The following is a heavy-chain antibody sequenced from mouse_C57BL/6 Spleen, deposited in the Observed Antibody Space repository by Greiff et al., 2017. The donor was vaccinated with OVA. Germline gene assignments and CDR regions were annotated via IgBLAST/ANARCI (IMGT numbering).Heavy chain of an antibody. Sequence: VQLQQPGAELVKPGASVKLSCKASGYTFTSYWMQWVKQRPGQGLEWIGEIDPSDSYTNYNQKFKGKATLTVDTSSSTAYMQLSSLTSEDSAVYYCARGVFAYWGQGTLVTVSA. CDR1: GYTFTSYW. CDR2: IDPSDSYT. CDR3: ARGVFAY. J-gene: IGHJ3*01. V-gene: IGHV1-50*01.